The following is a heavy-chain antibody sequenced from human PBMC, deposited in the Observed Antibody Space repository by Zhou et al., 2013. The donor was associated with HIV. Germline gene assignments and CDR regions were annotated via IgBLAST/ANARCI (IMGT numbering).Heavy chain of an antibody. D-gene: IGHD6-13*01. CDR3: ATLIALTSSNGAAY. J-gene: IGHJ4*02. CDR1: GGTFSNYA. Sequence: QVQLVQSGAEVKKPGSSVKVSCKGSGGTFSNYAISWVRQAPGQGLEWMGWLNPVTGGTNYAKRFLGRITMTRDTSINTAYMELSGLTSDDTAVFYCATLIALTSSNGAAYWGQGTLVTVSS. V-gene: IGHV1-2*02. CDR2: LNPVTGGT.